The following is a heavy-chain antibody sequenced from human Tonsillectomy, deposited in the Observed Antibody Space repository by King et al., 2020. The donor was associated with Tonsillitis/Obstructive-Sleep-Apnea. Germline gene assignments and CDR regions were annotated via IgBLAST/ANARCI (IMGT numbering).Heavy chain of an antibody. CDR1: GFTFSSYE. CDR2: ISSSGSTI. Sequence: VQLVESGGSLVQPGGSLRLSCAASGFTFSSYEMNWVRQAPGKGLEWVSYISSSGSTIYYADSVKGRFTISRDNAKNSLYLQMNSLRAEDTAVYYCARGRGTMIGYGMDVWGQGTTVTVSS. CDR3: ARGRGTMIGYGMDV. V-gene: IGHV3-48*03. J-gene: IGHJ6*02. D-gene: IGHD3-22*01.